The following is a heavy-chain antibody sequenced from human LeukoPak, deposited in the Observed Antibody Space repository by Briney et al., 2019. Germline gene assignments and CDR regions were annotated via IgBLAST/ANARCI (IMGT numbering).Heavy chain of an antibody. J-gene: IGHJ4*02. Sequence: GGSLRLSCVVSGFTFKDYDIHWVRQTTGKGLEWVSAIGSGGYTYYADSVRGRFTISREDAETSLSLQMNNLRAEDTAVYHCVRQPDSGRYGFDHWGQGTLVTVSS. V-gene: IGHV3-13*01. CDR3: VRQPDSGRYGFDH. CDR2: IGSGGYT. D-gene: IGHD6-19*01. CDR1: GFTFKDYD.